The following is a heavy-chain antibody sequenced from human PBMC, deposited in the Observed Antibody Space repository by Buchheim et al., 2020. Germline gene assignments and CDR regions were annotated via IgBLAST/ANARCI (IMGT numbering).Heavy chain of an antibody. CDR3: ARGRVGYCSSTSCYRSYYYYYYGMDV. V-gene: IGHV4-34*01. CDR1: GGSFSGYY. J-gene: IGHJ6*02. Sequence: QVRLQQWGAGLLKPSETLSLTCAVYGGSFSGYYWSWIRQPPGKGLEWIGEINHSGSTNYNPSLKSRVTISVDTSKNQFSLKLSSVTAADTAVYYCARGRVGYCSSTSCYRSYYYYYYGMDVWGQGTT. CDR2: INHSGST. D-gene: IGHD2-2*01.